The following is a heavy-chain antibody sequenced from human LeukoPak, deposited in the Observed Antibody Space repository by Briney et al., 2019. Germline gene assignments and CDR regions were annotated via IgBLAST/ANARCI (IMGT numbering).Heavy chain of an antibody. D-gene: IGHD4-17*01. CDR2: IRASATP. CDR1: GGSFNSYY. V-gene: IGHV4-4*07. Sequence: SETLSLTCSVSGGSFNSYYWSWLRQPAGKGLEWIGRIRASATPDYSPSLQSRVTISIDTSQRQDSLNLTSVTAADPAVYYCARDIVYLIDEDYGWGQGTLVTVSS. CDR3: ARDIVYLIDEDYG. J-gene: IGHJ4*02.